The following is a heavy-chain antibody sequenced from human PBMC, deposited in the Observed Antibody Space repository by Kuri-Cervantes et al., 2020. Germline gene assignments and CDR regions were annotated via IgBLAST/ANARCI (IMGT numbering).Heavy chain of an antibody. CDR3: VRDSRYFDL. CDR1: GFTFSSYA. J-gene: IGHJ2*01. Sequence: GGSLRLSCAASGFTFSSYAMNWVRQAPGKGLEWVSRIKGDGSDIVYADSVRGRFTISRDNAKNTLYLQINSLRGEDTAVYYCVRDSRYFDLWGRGTLVTVSS. V-gene: IGHV3-74*01. CDR2: IKGDGSDI.